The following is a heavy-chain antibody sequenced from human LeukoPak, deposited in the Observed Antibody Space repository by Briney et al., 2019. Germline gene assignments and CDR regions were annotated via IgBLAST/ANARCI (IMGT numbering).Heavy chain of an antibody. CDR1: GGSISSYY. CDR2: IYYSGST. J-gene: IGHJ5*02. Sequence: NTSETLSLTCTVSGGSISSYYWSWIRQPPGKGLEWIGYIYYSGSTNYNPSLKSRVTISVDTSKNQFSLKLSSVTTADTAVYYCARDANYDFWSSPGGWFDPWGQGTLVTVSS. D-gene: IGHD3-3*01. CDR3: ARDANYDFWSSPGGWFDP. V-gene: IGHV4-59*01.